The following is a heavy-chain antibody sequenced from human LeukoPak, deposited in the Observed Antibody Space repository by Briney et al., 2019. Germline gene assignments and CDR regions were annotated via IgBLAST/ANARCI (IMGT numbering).Heavy chain of an antibody. D-gene: IGHD5-24*01. CDR2: IYYRGST. CDR3: ARSEMATIYYFDY. Sequence: PSETLSLTCTVSGDSISSYHWSWIRQPPGRGLEWIGYIYYRGSTNYNPSLTSRVTISLDTSKNQFSLKLSSVTTADTAVYYCARSEMATIYYFDYWGQGILVTASS. J-gene: IGHJ4*02. CDR1: GDSISSYH. V-gene: IGHV4-59*01.